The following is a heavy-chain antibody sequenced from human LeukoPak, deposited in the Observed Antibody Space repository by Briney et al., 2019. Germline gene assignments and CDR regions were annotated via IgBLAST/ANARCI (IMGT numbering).Heavy chain of an antibody. CDR3: ARGGVAAAGKYYFDY. V-gene: IGHV1-8*02. CDR2: MNPNSGNT. Sequence: GASVKVSCKASGYTFTSYDINWVRQATGQGLEWMGWMNPNSGNTGYAQNFQGRVTMTRNTSTSTAYMELSSLRSEDTAVYYCARGGVAAAGKYYFDYWGQGTLVTVSS. D-gene: IGHD6-13*01. CDR1: GYTFTSYD. J-gene: IGHJ4*02.